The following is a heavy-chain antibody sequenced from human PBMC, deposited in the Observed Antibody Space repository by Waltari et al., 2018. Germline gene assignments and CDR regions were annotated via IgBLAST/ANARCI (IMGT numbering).Heavy chain of an antibody. CDR2: IKQDGSEK. CDR1: GFTFRDNW. D-gene: IGHD6-19*01. V-gene: IGHV3-7*01. J-gene: IGHJ4*02. CDR3: ARRNGCDY. Sequence: EVQLVESGGGLVQPGGSLRLSCAACGFTFRDNWQPWVRQAPGKGVEWVANIKQDGSEKYYVDSVKGRFTISRDNAKNSLYLQMNSLRAEDSAVYYCARRNGCDYWGQGTLVTVSS.